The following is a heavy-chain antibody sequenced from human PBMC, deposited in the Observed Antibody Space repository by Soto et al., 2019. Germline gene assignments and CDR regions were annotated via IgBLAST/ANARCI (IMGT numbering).Heavy chain of an antibody. D-gene: IGHD3-3*01. CDR2: ISSSGSTI. CDR3: ASHLTIFGQFDP. V-gene: IGHV3-48*03. Sequence: GGSLRLSCAASGFTFSSYEMNWVRQAPGKGLEWVSYISSSGSTIYYADSVKGRFTISRDNAKNSLYLQMNSLRAEDTAVYYCASHLTIFGQFDPWGQGTLVTVSS. CDR1: GFTFSSYE. J-gene: IGHJ5*02.